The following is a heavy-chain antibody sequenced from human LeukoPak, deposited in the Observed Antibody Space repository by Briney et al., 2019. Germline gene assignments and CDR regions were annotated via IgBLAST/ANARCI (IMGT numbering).Heavy chain of an antibody. Sequence: GGSLRLSCAASGFNFGDYGMSWVRQAPGKGLEWVSGIDWNGANTNYADSVRGRFTISRDNAKNTLYLQMNSLRAEDTAVYYCAWVGATPLIYDAFDIWGQGTMVTVSS. CDR1: GFNFGDYG. V-gene: IGHV3-20*04. CDR2: IDWNGANT. D-gene: IGHD1-26*01. CDR3: AWVGATPLIYDAFDI. J-gene: IGHJ3*02.